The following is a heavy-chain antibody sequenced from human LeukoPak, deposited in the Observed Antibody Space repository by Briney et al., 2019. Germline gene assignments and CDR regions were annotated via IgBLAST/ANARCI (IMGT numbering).Heavy chain of an antibody. V-gene: IGHV1-24*01. CDR1: GYTLTELS. CDR3: ATASGSDMPLDY. J-gene: IGHJ4*02. D-gene: IGHD1-26*01. Sequence: ASVKVSCKVSGYTLTELSMHWVRQAPGKGLEWMGGFDPEDGETIYAQKFQGRVTMTEDTSTDTAYMELSSLRSEDTAVYYCATASGSDMPLDYWGQGTLVTVSS. CDR2: FDPEDGET.